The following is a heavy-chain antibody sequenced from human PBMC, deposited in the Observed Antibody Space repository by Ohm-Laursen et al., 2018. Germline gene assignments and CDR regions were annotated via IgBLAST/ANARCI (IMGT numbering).Heavy chain of an antibody. CDR3: AKASSWYSLSDY. CDR2: ISGRGGST. Sequence: SLRLSCAAAGFTFSSYAMSWVRQAPGKGLEWVSSISGRGGSTYYADSVKGRFTISRDNSKNTLYLQMNSLKAEDTAVYYCAKASSWYSLSDYWGQGTLVTVSS. D-gene: IGHD6-13*01. J-gene: IGHJ4*02. V-gene: IGHV3-23*01. CDR1: GFTFSSYA.